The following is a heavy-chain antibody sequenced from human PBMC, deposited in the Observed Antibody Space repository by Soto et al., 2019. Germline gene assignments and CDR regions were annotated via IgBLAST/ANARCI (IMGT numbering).Heavy chain of an antibody. Sequence: QITLKESGPTLVKPTQTLTLTCTFSGFSLSTSGVGVGWIRQPPGKALEWLALIYWDDDKRYSPSLKSRLTITKDTSKHQVGLTTANMDLVDTDTYYSAHSADLFCRGWYCFYYWAQGNLVTASS. D-gene: IGHD6-19*01. V-gene: IGHV2-5*02. CDR3: AHSADLFCRGWYCFYY. J-gene: IGHJ4*02. CDR1: GFSLSTSGVG. CDR2: IYWDDDK.